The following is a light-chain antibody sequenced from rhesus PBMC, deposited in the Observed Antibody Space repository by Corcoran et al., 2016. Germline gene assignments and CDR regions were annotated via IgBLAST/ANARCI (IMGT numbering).Light chain of an antibody. CDR3: PQFSHWPS. V-gene: IGKV3S9*01. Sequence: ETVMMQSPATRPRSPGERATPSCRDSQSGSSYVAWYQQRPEQAPRLPIYDASIRATGIPERFSGRVFGTDFTLTISILAPEYFSVYSCPQFSHWPSFRPGNKVEIK. J-gene: IGKJ2*01. CDR2: DAS. CDR1: QSGSSY.